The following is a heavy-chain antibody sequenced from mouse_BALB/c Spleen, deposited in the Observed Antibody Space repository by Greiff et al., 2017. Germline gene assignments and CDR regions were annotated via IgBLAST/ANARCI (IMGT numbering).Heavy chain of an antibody. Sequence: DVMLVESGGGLVQPGGSRKLSCAASGFTFSSFGMHWVRQAPEKGLEWVAYISSGSNTIYYADTVKGRFTISRDNPKNTLFLQMTSLRSEDTAMYYCARSAGYGLYYFDYWGQGTTLTVSS. CDR3: ARSAGYGLYYFDY. CDR1: GFTFSSFG. V-gene: IGHV5-17*02. D-gene: IGHD1-1*02. J-gene: IGHJ2*01. CDR2: ISSGSNTI.